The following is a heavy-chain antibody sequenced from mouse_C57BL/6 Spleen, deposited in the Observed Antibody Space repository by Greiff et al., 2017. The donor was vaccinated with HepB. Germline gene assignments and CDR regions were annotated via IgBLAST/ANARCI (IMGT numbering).Heavy chain of an antibody. V-gene: IGHV5-17*01. CDR2: ISSGSSTI. D-gene: IGHD1-1*01. J-gene: IGHJ1*03. Sequence: EVQVVESGGGLVKPGGSLKLSCAASGFTFSDYGMHWVRQAPEKGLEWVAYISSGSSTIYYADTVKGRFTISRDNAKNTLFLQMTSLRSEDTAMYYCARTEILSRYFDVWGTGTTVTVSS. CDR3: ARTEILSRYFDV. CDR1: GFTFSDYG.